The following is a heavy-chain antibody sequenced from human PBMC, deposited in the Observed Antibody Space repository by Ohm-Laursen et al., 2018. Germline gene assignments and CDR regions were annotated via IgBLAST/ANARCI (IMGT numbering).Heavy chain of an antibody. Sequence: SLRLSCTASGFTFSDYYMSWIRQAPGKGLEWVSYISSSGSTIYYADSVKGRFTISRDNAKNSLYLQMNSLRAEDTALYYCAKDIAAAGMGDAFDIWGQGTMVTVSS. D-gene: IGHD6-13*01. J-gene: IGHJ3*02. V-gene: IGHV3-11*01. CDR2: ISSSGSTI. CDR3: AKDIAAAGMGDAFDI. CDR1: GFTFSDYY.